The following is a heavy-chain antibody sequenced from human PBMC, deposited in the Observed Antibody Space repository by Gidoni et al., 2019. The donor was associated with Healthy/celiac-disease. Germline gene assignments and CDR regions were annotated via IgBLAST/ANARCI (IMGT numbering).Heavy chain of an antibody. Sequence: EVQLVESGGVVVQPGGSLRLSCAASGFTFDDYTMHWVRQAPGKGLEWVSLISWDGGSTYYADSVKGRFTISRDNSKNSLYLQMNSLRTEDTALYYCAKDIRLGPSSYGMDVWGQGTTVTVSS. J-gene: IGHJ6*02. CDR2: ISWDGGST. CDR3: AKDIRLGPSSYGMDV. CDR1: GFTFDDYT. D-gene: IGHD7-27*01. V-gene: IGHV3-43*01.